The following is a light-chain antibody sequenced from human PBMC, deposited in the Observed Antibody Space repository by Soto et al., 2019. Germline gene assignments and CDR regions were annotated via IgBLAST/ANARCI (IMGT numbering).Light chain of an antibody. V-gene: IGKV4-1*01. J-gene: IGKJ1*01. Sequence: DIVMTQSPDSLAVSLGERATINCKSSQSVLYSPNNKNYLAWYQQKPGQPPKLLIYWASTRESGVPDRFSGSGSGTDFTLPISSLQAEDVAFYYCQQYHSAPQSFGQWTKVDIK. CDR2: WAS. CDR3: QQYHSAPQS. CDR1: QSVLYSPNNKNY.